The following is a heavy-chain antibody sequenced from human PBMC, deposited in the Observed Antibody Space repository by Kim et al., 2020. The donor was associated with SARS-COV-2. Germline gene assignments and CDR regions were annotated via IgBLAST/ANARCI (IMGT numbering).Heavy chain of an antibody. CDR3: AKGKSGGYFDSSGYLNWFDP. J-gene: IGHJ5*02. Sequence: GGSLRLSCAASGFTFSSYAMSWVRQAPGKGLEWVSAICGSGGSTYYADSVKGRFTISRDNSKNTLYLQMNSLRAEDTAVYYCAKGKSGGYFDSSGYLNWFDPWGQGTLVTVSS. CDR2: ICGSGGST. D-gene: IGHD3-22*01. V-gene: IGHV3-23*01. CDR1: GFTFSSYA.